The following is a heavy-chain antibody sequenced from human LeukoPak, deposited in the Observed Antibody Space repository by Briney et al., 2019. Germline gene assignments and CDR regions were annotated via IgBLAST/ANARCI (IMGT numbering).Heavy chain of an antibody. CDR2: IKQDGSEM. CDR1: GFTFSNYW. J-gene: IGHJ4*02. CDR3: ARDKIVGPTILDS. D-gene: IGHD1-26*01. V-gene: IGHV3-7*03. Sequence: GGSLRLSCVASGFTFSNYWMSWVRQAPGKGLEWVANIKQDGSEMYYVESVKGRFTISRDNAENSLHLQMNSLRVEDTAVYYCARDKIVGPTILDSWGQGTLVTVSS.